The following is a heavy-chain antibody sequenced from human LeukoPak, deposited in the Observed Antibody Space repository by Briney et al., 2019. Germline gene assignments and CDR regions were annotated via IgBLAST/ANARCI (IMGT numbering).Heavy chain of an antibody. Sequence: SETLSLTCAVSGGSISSGGYSWSWIRQPPGKGLEWIGYIYHSGSNYYNPSLKIRVTISVDRSKNQFSLKMSSVTAADTAVYYCARGTGYSGHDYWGQGTLVTVSS. CDR3: ARGTGYSGHDY. V-gene: IGHV4-30-2*01. J-gene: IGHJ4*02. D-gene: IGHD3/OR15-3a*01. CDR1: GGSISSGGYS. CDR2: IYHSGSN.